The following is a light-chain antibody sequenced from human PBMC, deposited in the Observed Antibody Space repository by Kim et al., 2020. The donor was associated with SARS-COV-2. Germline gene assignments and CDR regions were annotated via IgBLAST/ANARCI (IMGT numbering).Light chain of an antibody. CDR1: QSINVW. Sequence: DIQMTQSPSTLSASLGDRVTLTCRASQSINVWLAWYQQKPGKAPKLLIYDASSLEDEVPSRFTGSGSGTEFTLTISSLQPDDFATYFCQQYDPSSPYTFGQGTKLEI. V-gene: IGKV1-5*01. CDR2: DAS. CDR3: QQYDPSSPYT. J-gene: IGKJ2*01.